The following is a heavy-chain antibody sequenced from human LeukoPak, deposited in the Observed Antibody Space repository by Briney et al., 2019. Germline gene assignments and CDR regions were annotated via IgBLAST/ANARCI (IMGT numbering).Heavy chain of an antibody. CDR2: INHSGST. Sequence: SETLSLTCAVYGGSSSGYYWSWIRQPPGKGLEWIGEINHSGSTNYNPSLKSRVTISVDTSKNQFSLKLSSVTAADTAVYYCAGGIAAAELYYYMDVWGKGTTVTVSS. D-gene: IGHD6-13*01. CDR3: AGGIAAAELYYYMDV. J-gene: IGHJ6*03. V-gene: IGHV4-34*01. CDR1: GGSSSGYY.